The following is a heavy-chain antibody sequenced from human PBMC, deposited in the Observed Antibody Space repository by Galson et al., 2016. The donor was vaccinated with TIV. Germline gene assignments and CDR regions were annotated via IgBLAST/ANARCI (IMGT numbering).Heavy chain of an antibody. V-gene: IGHV1-69*10. D-gene: IGHD2-21*01. CDR1: GDTFRNYV. CDR3: ARDVPCGGDCYFFDF. Sequence: SVKVSCKASGDTFRNYVISWVRQAPGQGLEWMGGIIPIHGLANHAQKFQGRVTITADALTSTVYMEVSSLRSEDTAVYYCARDVPCGGDCYFFDFWGREPGSPSPQ. J-gene: IGHJ4*02. CDR2: IIPIHGLA.